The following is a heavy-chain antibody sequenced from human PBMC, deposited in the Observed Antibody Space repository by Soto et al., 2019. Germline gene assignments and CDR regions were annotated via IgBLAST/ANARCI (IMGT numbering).Heavy chain of an antibody. V-gene: IGHV3-7*01. CDR2: IKQDGSEK. J-gene: IGHJ6*03. Sequence: GGSLRLSCAASGFTFSSYWMSWVRQAPGKGLEWVANIKQDGSEKYYVDSVKGRFTISRDNAKNSLYLQMNSLRAEDTAVYYCARARKGRVVVVVAATPNYYYYYMDVWGKGTTVTVSS. D-gene: IGHD2-15*01. CDR3: ARARKGRVVVVVAATPNYYYYYMDV. CDR1: GFTFSSYW.